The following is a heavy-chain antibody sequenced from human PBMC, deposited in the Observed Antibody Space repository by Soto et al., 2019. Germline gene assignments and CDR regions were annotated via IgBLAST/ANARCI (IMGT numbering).Heavy chain of an antibody. D-gene: IGHD3-22*01. CDR3: ARRSGYNFYYNYYGMDV. J-gene: IGHJ6*02. CDR1: GDSISSSNYY. CDR2: IYYSGST. Sequence: QLQLQELGPGLVKPSETLSLTCTVSGDSISSSNYYWVWIRQPPGKGLEWIGSIYYSGSTYYNPSLKSRVTISVDTSKNQFSLKLSSVTAADTAVYYCARRSGYNFYYNYYGMDVWGQGTTVTVSS. V-gene: IGHV4-39*01.